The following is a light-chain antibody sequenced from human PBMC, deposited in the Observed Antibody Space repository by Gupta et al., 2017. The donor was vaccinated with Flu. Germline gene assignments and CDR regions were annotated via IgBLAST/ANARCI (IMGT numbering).Light chain of an antibody. J-gene: IGKJ4*01. CDR2: KAS. V-gene: IGKV1-5*03. CDR1: ESIRSW. CDR3: QQYHRYPVT. Sequence: PSTLSASVGERVTITCRASESIRSWLAWYQQKPGNAPHLLIYKASSLESGVPSRFSGSESGTEFTLTISSLQPDDFATYYCQQYHRYPVTFGGGTRVEIK.